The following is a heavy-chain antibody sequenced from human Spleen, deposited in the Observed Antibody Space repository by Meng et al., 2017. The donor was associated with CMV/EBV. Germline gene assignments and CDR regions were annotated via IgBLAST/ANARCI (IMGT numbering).Heavy chain of an antibody. CDR2: ISAYSGDT. Sequence: CKASGYRFSDYGSSWVRQAPGQRPGWLGWISAYSGDTKYAERFQGRVSMTTDTSTSTAYMELRSLISDDTAVYYCARDHVLRGVYSAYWGQGTLVTVSS. D-gene: IGHD3-10*01. V-gene: IGHV1-18*01. J-gene: IGHJ4*02. CDR3: ARDHVLRGVYSAY. CDR1: GYRFSDYG.